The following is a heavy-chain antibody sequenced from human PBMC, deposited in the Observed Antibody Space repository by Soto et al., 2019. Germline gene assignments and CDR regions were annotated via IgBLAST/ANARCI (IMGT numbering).Heavy chain of an antibody. D-gene: IGHD4-17*01. CDR1: GFTFSSYS. V-gene: IGHV3-48*02. Sequence: EVQLVESGGGLVQPGGSLRLSCAASGFTFSSYSMNWVRQAPGKGLEWVSYISSSSSTIYYADSVKGRFTISRDNAKNSLYMQMNSLRDEDTAVYYCARPQEVDYAIGLTIVTPDFDYWGQGTLVTVSS. CDR3: ARPQEVDYAIGLTIVTPDFDY. CDR2: ISSSSSTI. J-gene: IGHJ4*02.